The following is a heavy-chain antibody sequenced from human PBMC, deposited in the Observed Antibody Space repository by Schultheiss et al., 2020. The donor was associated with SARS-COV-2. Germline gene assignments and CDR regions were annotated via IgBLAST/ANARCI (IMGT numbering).Heavy chain of an antibody. V-gene: IGHV3-30-3*01. Sequence: GGSLRLSCAASGFTFSSYAMHWVRQAPGKGLEWVAVISYDGSNKYYADSVKGRFTISRDNSKNTLYLQMNSLRAEDTAVYYCAKDYYGSGSFGGLDYWGQGTLVTVSS. CDR1: GFTFSSYA. CDR3: AKDYYGSGSFGGLDY. CDR2: ISYDGSNK. J-gene: IGHJ4*02. D-gene: IGHD3-10*01.